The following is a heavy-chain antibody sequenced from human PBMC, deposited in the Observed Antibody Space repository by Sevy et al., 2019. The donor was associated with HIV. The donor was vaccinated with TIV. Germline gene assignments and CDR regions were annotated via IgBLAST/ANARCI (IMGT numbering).Heavy chain of an antibody. CDR2: ISYSGST. CDR1: GAFISSATYY. CDR3: ARRAYCGYDLGSKAGAFDY. Sequence: SETLSLTCSVSGAFISSATYYWTWIRQHPGKGLEWIGDISYSGSTYLNPSLKSRVTISLDTSKNQFSLKVSSVTAADTAIYYCARRAYCGYDLGSKAGAFDYWGQGTLVTVSS. J-gene: IGHJ4*02. V-gene: IGHV4-31*03. D-gene: IGHD5-12*01.